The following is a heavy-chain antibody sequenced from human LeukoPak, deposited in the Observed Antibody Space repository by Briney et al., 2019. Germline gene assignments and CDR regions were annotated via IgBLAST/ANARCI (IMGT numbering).Heavy chain of an antibody. Sequence: GGSLRLSCAASGFTFSGSAIHWVRQASGKGLEWVGRIRSKANNYATAYAASMKGRFTISRDDSKNTAYLQMNSLKTEDTAVYYRTRHSHDSSAGWFDPWGQGTLVTVSS. J-gene: IGHJ5*02. CDR1: GFTFSGSA. CDR3: TRHSHDSSAGWFDP. D-gene: IGHD3-22*01. CDR2: IRSKANNYAT. V-gene: IGHV3-73*01.